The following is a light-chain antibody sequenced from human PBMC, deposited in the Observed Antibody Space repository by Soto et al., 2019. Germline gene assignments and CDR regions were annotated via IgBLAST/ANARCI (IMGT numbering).Light chain of an antibody. J-gene: IGKJ3*01. CDR3: QNYDSLPVT. CDR2: DAS. V-gene: IGKV1-27*01. Sequence: DIQMTQSPSSLSASIGDRVTITCRASQGINNYLAWYQQKPGKPPVFLIYDASTLQSGVPSRFSGSGSGTDFTLTINSLQPEDVATYYGQNYDSLPVTFGPGTKVEIK. CDR1: QGINNY.